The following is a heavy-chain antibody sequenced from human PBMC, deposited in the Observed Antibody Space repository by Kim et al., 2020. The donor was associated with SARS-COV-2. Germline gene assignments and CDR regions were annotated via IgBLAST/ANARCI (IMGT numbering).Heavy chain of an antibody. CDR2: SSGGST. CDR3: AKDLNK. J-gene: IGHJ4*02. Sequence: SSGGSTSYADSVKGRFTISRDNSKNTVFLQMNNLSVDDTALYYCAKDLNKWGQGTLVTVSS. V-gene: IGHV3-53*01.